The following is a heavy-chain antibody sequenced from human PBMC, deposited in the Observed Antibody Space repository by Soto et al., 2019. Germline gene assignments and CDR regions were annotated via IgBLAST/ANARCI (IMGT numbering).Heavy chain of an antibody. CDR2: IIPIFGTA. Sequence: GASVKVSCKASGGTFSSYAISWVRQAPGQGLEWMGGIIPIFGTANYAQKFQGRVTITADESTSTAYMELSSLRSEDTAVYYCASRGYSGYDPDYWGQGTLVTVS. CDR1: GGTFSSYA. J-gene: IGHJ4*02. D-gene: IGHD5-12*01. CDR3: ASRGYSGYDPDY. V-gene: IGHV1-69*13.